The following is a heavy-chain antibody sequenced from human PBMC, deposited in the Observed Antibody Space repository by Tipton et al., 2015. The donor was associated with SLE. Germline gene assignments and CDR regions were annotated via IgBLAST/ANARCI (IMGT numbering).Heavy chain of an antibody. CDR1: GYTFTSYD. CDR3: ARDTDFWSGPSKNHDWFDP. V-gene: IGHV1-8*01. CDR2: MNPNSGNT. Sequence: QVQLVQSGAEVKKPGASVKVSCKASGYTFTSYDINWVRQATGQGLEWMGWMNPNSGNTGYAQKFQGRVTMTRNTSISTAYMELSSLRSDDTAVYYCARDTDFWSGPSKNHDWFDPWGQGTLVTVSS. D-gene: IGHD3-3*01. J-gene: IGHJ5*02.